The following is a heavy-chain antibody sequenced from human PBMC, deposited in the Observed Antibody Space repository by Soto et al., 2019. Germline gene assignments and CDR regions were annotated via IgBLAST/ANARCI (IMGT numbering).Heavy chain of an antibody. CDR1: GFTVSSSY. Sequence: EVQLVESGGGLVQPGGSLRLSCAASGFTVSSSYMGWVRHAPGKGLEWVSSIYTGGNTYYADSVRGRFTVSTDNSKDTLYLQMNRLRVDDAAMYYCARHVGSYWYFDLWGRGTLVTVSS. V-gene: IGHV3-66*04. J-gene: IGHJ2*01. CDR3: ARHVGSYWYFDL. CDR2: IYTGGNT. D-gene: IGHD1-26*01.